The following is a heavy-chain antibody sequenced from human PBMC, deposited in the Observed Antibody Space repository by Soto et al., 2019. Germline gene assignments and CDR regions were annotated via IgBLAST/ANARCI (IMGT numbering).Heavy chain of an antibody. CDR3: ARELGGSYRFDY. CDR1: GYTFTGYY. Sequence: GASVKVSCKASGYTFTGYYMHWVRQAPGQGLEWMGWINPNSGGTNYAQKFQGRVTMARDTSISTAYMELSRLRSDDTAVYYCARELGGSYRFDYWGQGTLVTVSS. J-gene: IGHJ4*02. D-gene: IGHD2-15*01. V-gene: IGHV1-2*02. CDR2: INPNSGGT.